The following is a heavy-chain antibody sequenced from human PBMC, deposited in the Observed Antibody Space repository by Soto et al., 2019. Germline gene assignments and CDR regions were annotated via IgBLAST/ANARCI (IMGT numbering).Heavy chain of an antibody. Sequence: GASVKVSCKASGYTFTSYAMYWVRQAPGQRLEWMGWINAGNGNTKYSQKFQGRVTITRDTSASTAYMELSSLRSEDTDEYYCARDLGYCTNGVCYPAWFDPWGQGTLVTVSS. CDR2: INAGNGNT. CDR3: ARDLGYCTNGVCYPAWFDP. CDR1: GYTFTSYA. J-gene: IGHJ5*02. V-gene: IGHV1-3*01. D-gene: IGHD2-8*01.